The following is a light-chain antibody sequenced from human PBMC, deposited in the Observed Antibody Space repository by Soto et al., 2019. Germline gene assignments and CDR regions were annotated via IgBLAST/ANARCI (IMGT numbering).Light chain of an antibody. CDR3: AAWDDSLSGPV. CDR1: SSNIGSNY. Sequence: QSVLTQPPSASGTPGQRVTISCSGSSSNIGSNYVYWYQQLPGTAPKLLIYRNNQRPSGVPDRFSGSKSGTSASLAISGLQSDDEADYYCAAWDDSLSGPVFGGGTQLTVL. CDR2: RNN. J-gene: IGLJ7*01. V-gene: IGLV1-47*01.